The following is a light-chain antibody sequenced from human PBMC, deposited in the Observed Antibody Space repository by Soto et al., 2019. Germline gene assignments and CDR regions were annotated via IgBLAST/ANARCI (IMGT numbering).Light chain of an antibody. V-gene: IGLV2-14*01. CDR3: SSYISGSAWV. Sequence: QSALTQPASVSGSPGQSITISCTGTSSDVGGYNYVSWYQQYPGNVPKLMIYDVSRRPSGASNRFSGSKSGNTASLTISGLQAEDEADYYCSSYISGSAWVFGGGTKLT. CDR1: SSDVGGYNY. CDR2: DVS. J-gene: IGLJ3*02.